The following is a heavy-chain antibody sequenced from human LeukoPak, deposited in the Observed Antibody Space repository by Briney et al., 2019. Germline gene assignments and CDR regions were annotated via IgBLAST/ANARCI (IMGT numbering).Heavy chain of an antibody. CDR2: TYYRSKWYS. CDR1: GDSVSSYSDA. Sequence: SQTLSLTCDISGDSVSSYSDAWNWIRHSPSRGLEWLGRTYYRSKWYSDYALFVKSRITINSDTSENQFSLQLNSVTPEDTAVYYCARSLLLGSGWYNDGFDIWGQGTMVTVSS. J-gene: IGHJ3*02. CDR3: ARSLLLGSGWYNDGFDI. V-gene: IGHV6-1*01. D-gene: IGHD6-19*01.